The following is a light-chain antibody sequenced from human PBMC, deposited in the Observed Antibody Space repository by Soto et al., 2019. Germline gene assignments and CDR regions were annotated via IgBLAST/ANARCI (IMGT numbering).Light chain of an antibody. CDR1: RSDVGSYNS. Sequence: QSALTQPASVSGSPGESITISCTGTRSDVGSYNSIAWYQQHPGKAPRVMIFEVTKRPSGISNRFSGSKSGSTASLTISGLQAEDEADYFCFSYAGDSTWVFGGGTKLTVL. J-gene: IGLJ3*02. V-gene: IGLV2-23*02. CDR3: FSYAGDSTWV. CDR2: EVT.